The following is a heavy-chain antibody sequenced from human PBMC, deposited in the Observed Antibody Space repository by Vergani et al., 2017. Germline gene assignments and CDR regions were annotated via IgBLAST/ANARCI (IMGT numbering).Heavy chain of an antibody. CDR2: ISWNSGSI. V-gene: IGHV3-9*01. CDR3: AKVEYGGNTRGYFDY. Sequence: VQLVESGGGLVQPGRSLRLSCAASGFTFDDYAMHWVRQAPGKGLEWVSGISWNSGSIGYADSVKGRFTISRDNAKNSLYLQMNSLRAEDTALYYCAKVEYGGNTRGYFDYWGQGTLVTVSS. D-gene: IGHD4-23*01. CDR1: GFTFDDYA. J-gene: IGHJ4*02.